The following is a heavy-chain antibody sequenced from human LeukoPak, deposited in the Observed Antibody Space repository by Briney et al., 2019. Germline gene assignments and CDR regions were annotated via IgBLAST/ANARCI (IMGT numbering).Heavy chain of an antibody. Sequence: GGSLRLSCAASGFSFNTYAMHWVRQAPGKGLEWVAFIRYDGSNKYYADSVKGRFTISRDNSKNTLYLQMNSLRAEDTAVYYCASPVPGYSSGWGAFDIWGQGTMVTVSS. CDR3: ASPVPGYSSGWGAFDI. CDR2: IRYDGSNK. J-gene: IGHJ3*02. D-gene: IGHD6-19*01. V-gene: IGHV3-30*02. CDR1: GFSFNTYA.